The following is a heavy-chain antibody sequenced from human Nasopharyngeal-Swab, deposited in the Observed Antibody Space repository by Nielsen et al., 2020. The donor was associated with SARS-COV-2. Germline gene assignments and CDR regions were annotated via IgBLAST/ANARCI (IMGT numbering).Heavy chain of an antibody. CDR1: GGPFGGYY. V-gene: IGHV4-34*01. Sequence: SETLSLTCAVYGGPFGGYYWSWIRQPPGKGLEWIGEINHSGSTNYNPSLRSRVTISVDTSKKQFSLKLSSVTAADTAVYYCARRGGIIRGAAYHYYIDVWGKGTPVTVSS. J-gene: IGHJ6*03. CDR2: INHSGST. D-gene: IGHD3-10*01. CDR3: ARRGGIIRGAAYHYYIDV.